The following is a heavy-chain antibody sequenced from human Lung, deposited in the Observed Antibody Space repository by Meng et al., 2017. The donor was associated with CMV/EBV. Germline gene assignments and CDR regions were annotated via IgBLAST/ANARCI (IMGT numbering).Heavy chain of an antibody. J-gene: IGHJ4*02. Sequence: HVQLQESGPGLVKPSQTLSLTCTVSGDSISSGDYFWSWIRQPPGKGLEWIGYMDYRGSTFYNPSLKSRVTISVDTSKNQFSLKLSSVTAADTAVYFCARGELLWDYWGQGTLVTVSS. CDR1: GDSISSGDYF. V-gene: IGHV4-30-4*01. CDR2: MDYRGST. D-gene: IGHD2-2*01. CDR3: ARGELLWDY.